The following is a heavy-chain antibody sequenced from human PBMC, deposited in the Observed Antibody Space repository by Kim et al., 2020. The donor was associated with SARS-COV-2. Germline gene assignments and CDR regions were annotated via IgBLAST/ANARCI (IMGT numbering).Heavy chain of an antibody. Sequence: VKGRINISRDNAKNTLYLQMNSLRAEDTAVYYCASLVCSGGSCPSPDFDYWGQGILVTVSS. CDR3: ASLVCSGGSCPSPDFDY. V-gene: IGHV3-74*01. D-gene: IGHD2-15*01. J-gene: IGHJ4*02.